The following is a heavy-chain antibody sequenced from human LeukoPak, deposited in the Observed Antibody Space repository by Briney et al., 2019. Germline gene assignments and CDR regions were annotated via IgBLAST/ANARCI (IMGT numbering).Heavy chain of an antibody. CDR3: AKDDEVLRFLEWLLYLGGMDV. D-gene: IGHD3-3*01. J-gene: IGHJ6*02. V-gene: IGHV3-30*18. Sequence: PGGSLRLSCAASGFTFSSYGMHWVRQAPGKGLEWVAVISYDGSNKYYADSVKGRFTISRDNSKNTLYLQMNSLRAEDTAVYYCAKDDEVLRFLEWLLYLGGMDVWGQGTTVTVSS. CDR2: ISYDGSNK. CDR1: GFTFSSYG.